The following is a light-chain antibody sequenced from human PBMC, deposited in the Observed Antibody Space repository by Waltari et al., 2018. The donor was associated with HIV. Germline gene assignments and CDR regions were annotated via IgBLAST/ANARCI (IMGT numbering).Light chain of an antibody. CDR3: CSYAGSSTPV. CDR2: EVS. Sequence: QSALTQPASVSGSPGQSITISCTGTSSDVGSYNLFPWYQQHPGKAPKLMIYEVSKRPSGVSNRFSGSKSGNTASLTISGLQAEDEADYYCCSYAGSSTPVFGGGTKLTVL. J-gene: IGLJ2*01. CDR1: SSDVGSYNL. V-gene: IGLV2-23*02.